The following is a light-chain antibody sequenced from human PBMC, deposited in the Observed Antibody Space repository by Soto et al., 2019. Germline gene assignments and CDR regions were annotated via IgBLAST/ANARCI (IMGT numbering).Light chain of an antibody. CDR2: SNN. CDR1: SSNIGAGYD. V-gene: IGLV1-40*01. CDR3: AAWDDSLNGVV. Sequence: QSVLTQPPSVSGAPGQTVTISCTGSSSNIGAGYDVHWYQQLSGTAPKLLIYSNNQRPSGVPDRFSGSKSGTSASLAISGLQSEDEADYYCAAWDDSLNGVVFGGGTQLTVL. J-gene: IGLJ2*01.